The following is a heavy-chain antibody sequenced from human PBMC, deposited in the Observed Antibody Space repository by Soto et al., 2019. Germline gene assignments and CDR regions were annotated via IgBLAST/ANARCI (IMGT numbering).Heavy chain of an antibody. CDR1: GPTFGIHA. CDR2: ISASGGST. Sequence: GGSLRLSCAASGPTFGIHAMIWVRQAPGKGLEWVSFISASGGSTYYADSVKGRFTISRDNSKKTLYLQMNSLRGEDTAVYYCGKGSAATNYFYYATDVWGQGTTVTVSS. D-gene: IGHD2-15*01. V-gene: IGHV3-23*01. CDR3: GKGSAATNYFYYATDV. J-gene: IGHJ6*02.